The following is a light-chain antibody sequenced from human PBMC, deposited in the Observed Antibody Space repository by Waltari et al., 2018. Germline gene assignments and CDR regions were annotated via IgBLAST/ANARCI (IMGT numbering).Light chain of an antibody. CDR3: QSYDNSLTGSEV. CDR2: GNS. CDR1: SSNIGAGYD. V-gene: IGLV1-40*01. Sequence: QSVLTQPPSVSGAPGQRVTISCTGSSSNIGAGYDVHWYQQLPGTAPKLLIYGNSIRPSGVPDRFSGSKSGTSASLAITGLQAEDEADYYCQSYDNSLTGSEVFGGGTKLTVL. J-gene: IGLJ3*02.